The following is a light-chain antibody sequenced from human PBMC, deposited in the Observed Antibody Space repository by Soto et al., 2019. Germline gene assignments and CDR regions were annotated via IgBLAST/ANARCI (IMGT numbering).Light chain of an antibody. CDR1: QSVTSY. CDR2: AAS. Sequence: DIQMTQSPSSLSASIGDRVTITCRASQSVTSYLNWYQQKPGKAPTLLIYAASSLHSGVPSRFRGGGSGTDFTLTINSLQPDDFATYYCQQSYSSQYTFGQGTKLEIK. CDR3: QQSYSSQYT. V-gene: IGKV1-39*01. J-gene: IGKJ2*01.